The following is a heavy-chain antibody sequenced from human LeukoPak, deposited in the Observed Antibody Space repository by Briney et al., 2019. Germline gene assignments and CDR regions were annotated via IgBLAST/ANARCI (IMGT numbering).Heavy chain of an antibody. CDR1: GFAFSSYG. D-gene: IGHD2-15*01. CDR3: AKLVLVVATSDAFDI. CDR2: ISYDGSNK. J-gene: IGHJ3*02. Sequence: GGSLRLSCAASGFAFSSYGMHWVRQAPGKGLEWVAVISYDGSNKYYADSVKGRFTISGDNSKNTLYLQMNSLRAEDTAVYYCAKLVLVVATSDAFDIWGQGTMVTVSS. V-gene: IGHV3-30*18.